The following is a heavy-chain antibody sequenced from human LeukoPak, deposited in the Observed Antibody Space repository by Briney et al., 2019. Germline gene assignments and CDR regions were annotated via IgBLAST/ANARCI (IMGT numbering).Heavy chain of an antibody. V-gene: IGHV3-74*01. CDR1: GFTFSSYW. CDR2: INSGGTT. J-gene: IGHJ4*02. Sequence: SGGSLRLSCAASGFTFSSYWMHWVRQAPGKGLVWVSRINSGGTTSYADSVKGRCTIARDNVKNTLYLQMNSLRAEDTAVYYCARDPIIIVPAALDYWGQGTLVTVSS. D-gene: IGHD2-2*01. CDR3: ARDPIIIVPAALDY.